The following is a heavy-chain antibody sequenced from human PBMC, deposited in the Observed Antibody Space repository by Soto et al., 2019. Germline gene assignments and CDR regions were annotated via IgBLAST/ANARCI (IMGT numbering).Heavy chain of an antibody. J-gene: IGHJ5*02. CDR2: IYYGGST. CDR3: ARGIKYGDYSRWFDP. V-gene: IGHV4-59*08. CDR1: GGSISPYY. Sequence: SETLSLTCTVSGGSISPYYWSWIRQPPGKGLEWVGYIYYGGSTSYNPSLKSRVTISLETSKSQFSLRLSSVTAADTAVYYCARGIKYGDYSRWFDPWGPGTLVTVSS. D-gene: IGHD4-17*01.